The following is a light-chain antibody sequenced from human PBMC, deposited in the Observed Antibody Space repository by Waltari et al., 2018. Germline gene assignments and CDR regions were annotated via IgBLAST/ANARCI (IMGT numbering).Light chain of an antibody. CDR2: DVS. CDR1: QSVGPS. V-gene: IGKV3-11*01. Sequence: EIVLTQSPGTLSLSPGESSTLSCRASQSVGPSVTWYQQKPGQAPRLLIYDVSNRATAIPDRFSGSGSGTDFTLTISSLEPEDFAVYYCHQRSNWPRTFGQGTKVELK. J-gene: IGKJ1*01. CDR3: HQRSNWPRT.